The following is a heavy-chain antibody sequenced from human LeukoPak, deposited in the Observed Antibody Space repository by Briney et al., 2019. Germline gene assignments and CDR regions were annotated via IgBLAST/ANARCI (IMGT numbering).Heavy chain of an antibody. V-gene: IGHV4-59*01. CDR3: AREYGTTRDY. Sequence: PSETLSLTCTVSGGSISSYYWSWIRQPPGKGLEWIGYIYYSGSTNYNPPLKSRVTISVDTSKNQFSLKLSSVTAADTAVYYCAREYGTTRDYWGQGTLVTVSS. CDR2: IYYSGST. D-gene: IGHD4-17*01. CDR1: GGSISSYY. J-gene: IGHJ4*02.